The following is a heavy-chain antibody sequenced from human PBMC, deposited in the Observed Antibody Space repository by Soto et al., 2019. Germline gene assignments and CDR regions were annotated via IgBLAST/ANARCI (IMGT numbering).Heavy chain of an antibody. J-gene: IGHJ5*02. CDR3: AKGLAPSVRWIDP. CDR2: VRDTGATT. V-gene: IGHV3-23*01. Sequence: GGSLRLSCAASDFSFSTFAMHWVRQAPGKGLEWVSSVRDTGATTYYADSVKGRFTISRDNSRNTLFLQMNSLRVEDTALYFCAKGLAPSVRWIDPWGQGPMATAPQ. CDR1: DFSFSTFA.